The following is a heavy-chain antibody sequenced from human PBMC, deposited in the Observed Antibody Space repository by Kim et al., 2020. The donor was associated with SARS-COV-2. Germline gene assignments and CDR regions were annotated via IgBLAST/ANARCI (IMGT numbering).Heavy chain of an antibody. V-gene: IGHV3-21*01. D-gene: IGHD2-15*01. J-gene: IGHJ4*02. CDR1: GFTFSSYS. CDR3: ARDLYCSGGSCRPNRRAHPRGYSSSVDY. CDR2: ISSSSSYI. Sequence: GGSLRLSCAASGFTFSSYSMNWVRQAPGKGLEWVSSISSSSSYIYYADSVKGRFTISRDNAKNSLYLQMNSLRAEDTAVYYCARDLYCSGGSCRPNRRAHPRGYSSSVDYWGQGTLVTVSS.